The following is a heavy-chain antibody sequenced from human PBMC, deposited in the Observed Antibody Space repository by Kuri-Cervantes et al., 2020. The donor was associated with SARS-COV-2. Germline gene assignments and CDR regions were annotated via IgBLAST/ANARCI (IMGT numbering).Heavy chain of an antibody. J-gene: IGHJ4*02. CDR1: GCTFTGYY. V-gene: IGHV1-2*02. CDR2: INPNSGGT. Sequence: ASVKVSCKASGCTFTGYYMHWVRQAPGQGLEWMGWINPNSGGTNYAQKFQGRVTMTKDTSISTAYMELSRLRSDDTAVYYCATDRVATGTLIFDYWGQGTLVTVSS. D-gene: IGHD1-1*01. CDR3: ATDRVATGTLIFDY.